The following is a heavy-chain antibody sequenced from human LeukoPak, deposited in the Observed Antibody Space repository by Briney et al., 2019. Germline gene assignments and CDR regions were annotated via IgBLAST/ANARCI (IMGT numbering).Heavy chain of an antibody. CDR2: IRYDGSNK. J-gene: IGHJ4*02. D-gene: IGHD2-2*01. Sequence: PGGSLRLSCAASGFTFSSYGMHWVRQAPGKGLEWVAFIRYDGSNKYYADSVKGRFTISRDNSKNTLYLQMNSLRAEDTAVYYCAKDQVDIVVVPAATPPLDYWGQGTLVTVSS. V-gene: IGHV3-30*02. CDR1: GFTFSSYG. CDR3: AKDQVDIVVVPAATPPLDY.